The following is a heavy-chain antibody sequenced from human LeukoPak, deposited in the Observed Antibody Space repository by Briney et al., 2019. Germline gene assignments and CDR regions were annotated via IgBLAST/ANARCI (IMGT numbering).Heavy chain of an antibody. D-gene: IGHD3-3*01. V-gene: IGHV4-34*01. J-gene: IGHJ3*02. Sequence: SETLSLTCTVSGGSISSYYWSWVRQPPGKGLEWIGEINHSGSTNYNPSLKSRVTISVDTSKNQFSLKLSSVTAADTAVYYCARGPKLTIFGVVIRAFDIWGQGTMVTVSS. CDR1: GGSISSYY. CDR3: ARGPKLTIFGVVIRAFDI. CDR2: INHSGST.